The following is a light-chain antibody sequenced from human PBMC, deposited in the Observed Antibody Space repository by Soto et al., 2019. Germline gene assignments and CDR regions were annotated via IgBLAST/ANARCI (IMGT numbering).Light chain of an antibody. CDR1: QSLVYSDGDTF. CDR2: KVS. V-gene: IGKV2-30*01. Sequence: TQSPLFLPVTLGQPASISCRSSQSLVYSDGDTFLSWFQQRPGQSPRRLIYKVSNRDTGVPVRFSGSGSGTDFTLKISRVEAEDVGVYFCMQAIYWPFTFGPGTKVDIK. J-gene: IGKJ3*01. CDR3: MQAIYWPFT.